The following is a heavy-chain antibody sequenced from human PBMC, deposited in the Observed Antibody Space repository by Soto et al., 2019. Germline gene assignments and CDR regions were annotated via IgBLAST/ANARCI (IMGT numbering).Heavy chain of an antibody. Sequence: QVHLVQSGAEVQKPGASVRISCQASGYAFTTSAIHWVRQAPGQSLEWMGWINPATGDTKYSQNVRGRVTYALDMSATTAYMDLRSLASHDTAVYYCARAAGRSKLLPYYFDPWGQGTLVTVSS. CDR1: GYAFTTSA. CDR2: INPATGDT. CDR3: ARAAGRSKLLPYYFDP. V-gene: IGHV1-3*01. D-gene: IGHD3-10*01. J-gene: IGHJ5*02.